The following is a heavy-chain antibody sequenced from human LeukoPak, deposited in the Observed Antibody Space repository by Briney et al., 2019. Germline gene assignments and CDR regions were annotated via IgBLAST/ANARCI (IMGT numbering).Heavy chain of an antibody. V-gene: IGHV1-2*02. J-gene: IGHJ3*02. Sequence: ASVKVSCKASGYTFTGYYMHWVRQAPGQGLEWMGWINPNSGGTNFAQKFQGRVSMTRDTSISTAYMELSRLRSDGTAVYYCARFRVPAALSEAFDIWGQGTMVTVSS. CDR2: INPNSGGT. CDR3: ARFRVPAALSEAFDI. CDR1: GYTFTGYY. D-gene: IGHD2-2*01.